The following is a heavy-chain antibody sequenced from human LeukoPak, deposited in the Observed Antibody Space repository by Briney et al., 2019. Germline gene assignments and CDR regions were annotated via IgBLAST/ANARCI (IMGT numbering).Heavy chain of an antibody. CDR2: IYYSGST. J-gene: IGHJ3*02. CDR3: ASDDYGDYLGAFDI. D-gene: IGHD4-17*01. Sequence: SETLSLTCTASGGSISSYYWSWIRQPPGKGLEWIGYIYYSGSTNYNPSLKSRVTISVDTSKNQFSLKLSSVTAADTAVYYCASDDYGDYLGAFDIWGQGTMVTVSS. V-gene: IGHV4-59*12. CDR1: GGSISSYY.